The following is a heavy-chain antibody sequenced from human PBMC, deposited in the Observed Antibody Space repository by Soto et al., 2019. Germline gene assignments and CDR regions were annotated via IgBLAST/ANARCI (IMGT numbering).Heavy chain of an antibody. D-gene: IGHD2-21*02. CDR2: ISYDGSNK. V-gene: IGHV3-30-3*01. CDR1: GFTFSRYA. CDR3: ARGIVVVTAPKYFQH. Sequence: QVQLVESGGGVVQPGRSLRLSCAASGFTFSRYAMHWVRQAPGKGLEWVAVISYDGSNKYYADSVKGRFTISRDNSKNTLYLQLHSLRAEDTAVYYCARGIVVVTAPKYFQHWGQGTLVTVSS. J-gene: IGHJ1*01.